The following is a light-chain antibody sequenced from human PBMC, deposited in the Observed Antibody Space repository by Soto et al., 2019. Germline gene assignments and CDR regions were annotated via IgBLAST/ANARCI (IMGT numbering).Light chain of an antibody. Sequence: EIVLTQSPGTLSLSPVERATLSFRAIQSVSSSYLAWYQQKPGQAPRLLIYGASSRATGIPDRFSGSGSGTDFTLTISRLEPEDFAVYYCQQYGSSLSITFGQATRLEI. CDR3: QQYGSSLSIT. CDR2: GAS. J-gene: IGKJ5*01. V-gene: IGKV3-20*01. CDR1: QSVSSSY.